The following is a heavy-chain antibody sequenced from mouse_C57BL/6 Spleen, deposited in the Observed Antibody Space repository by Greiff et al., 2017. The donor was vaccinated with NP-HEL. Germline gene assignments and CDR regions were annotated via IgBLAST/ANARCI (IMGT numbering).Heavy chain of an antibody. Sequence: EVQLQQSGAELVRPGASVKLSCTASGFNIKDYYMHWVKQRPEQGLEWIGRIDPEDGDTEYAPKFQGKATMTADTSSNTAYLQLSSLTSEETAVSYCTTDYDYYNFAYWGQGTLVTVSA. CDR3: TTDYDYYNFAY. CDR2: IDPEDGDT. V-gene: IGHV14-1*01. D-gene: IGHD2-4*01. CDR1: GFNIKDYY. J-gene: IGHJ3*01.